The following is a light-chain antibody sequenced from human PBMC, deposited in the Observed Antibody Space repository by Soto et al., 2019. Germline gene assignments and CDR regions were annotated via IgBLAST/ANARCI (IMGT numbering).Light chain of an antibody. J-gene: IGLJ3*02. CDR2: RNS. CDR3: QSYDSSLSGAV. CDR1: SSNIGAGYD. Sequence: QVVVTQPPSVSGAPGQRVTISCTGSSSNIGAGYDVHWYQQLPGTAPKLLIYRNSNRPSGVPDRVSGSKSGTSASLAITGLQAEDEADYYCQSYDSSLSGAVFGGGTKLTVL. V-gene: IGLV1-40*01.